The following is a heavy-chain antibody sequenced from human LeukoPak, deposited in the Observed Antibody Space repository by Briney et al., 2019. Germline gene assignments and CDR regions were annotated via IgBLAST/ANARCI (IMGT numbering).Heavy chain of an antibody. CDR2: IRYDGSNK. D-gene: IGHD2-2*01. CDR3: AGVRQLPYCFDY. V-gene: IGHV3-30*02. CDR1: GFTFSSYG. Sequence: GGSLRLSCAASGFTFSSYGMHWVRQAPGKGLEWVAFIRYDGSNKYYADSVKGRFTISRDNSKNTLYLQMNSLRAEDTAVYYCAGVRQLPYCFDYWGQGTLVTVSS. J-gene: IGHJ4*02.